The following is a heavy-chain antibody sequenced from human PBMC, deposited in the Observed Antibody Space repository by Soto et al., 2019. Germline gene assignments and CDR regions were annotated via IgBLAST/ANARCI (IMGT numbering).Heavy chain of an antibody. Sequence: GGSLRLSCGASGLTFRSFTMNWVRQAPGKGLEWVSTISSNSAYIYYTDALRGRFTISRDNAKNSLHLQMNSLRAEDTAVYYCTRDASRDSSARGWFDPWGPGTLVTVSS. J-gene: IGHJ5*02. D-gene: IGHD6-13*01. V-gene: IGHV3-21*01. CDR2: ISSNSAYI. CDR1: GLTFRSFT. CDR3: TRDASRDSSARGWFDP.